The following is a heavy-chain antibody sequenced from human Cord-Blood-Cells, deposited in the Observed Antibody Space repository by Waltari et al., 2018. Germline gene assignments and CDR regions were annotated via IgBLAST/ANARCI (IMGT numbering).Heavy chain of an antibody. V-gene: IGHV4-39*01. J-gene: IGHJ4*02. D-gene: IGHD6-13*01. CDR3: ARPRYSSSWYVDY. CDR2: IYYSEST. CDR1: GGSISSSSYY. Sequence: QLQLQESGPGLVKPSETLSLTCTVSGGSISSSSYYWGWIRQPPGKGLEWIGSIYYSESTYHNPALKCRVTISVDTSKNQFSLKLSSVTSADTAVYYCARPRYSSSWYVDYWGQGTLVTVSS.